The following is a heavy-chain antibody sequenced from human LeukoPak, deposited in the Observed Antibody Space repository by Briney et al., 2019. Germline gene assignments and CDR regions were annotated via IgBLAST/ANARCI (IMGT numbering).Heavy chain of an antibody. Sequence: GESPQISCKGSGYSFTSCWISWVRQMPGKGLEWMGRIDPSDSYTNYSPSFQGHVTISADKSISTAYPQWSSLKASDTAMYYCARHTYYDSSGYYFDYWGQGTVVTVSS. CDR2: IDPSDSYT. CDR3: ARHTYYDSSGYYFDY. V-gene: IGHV5-10-1*01. J-gene: IGHJ4*02. CDR1: GYSFTSCW. D-gene: IGHD3-22*01.